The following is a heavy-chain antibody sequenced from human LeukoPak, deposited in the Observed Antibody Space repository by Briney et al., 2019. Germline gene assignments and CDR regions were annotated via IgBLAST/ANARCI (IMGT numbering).Heavy chain of an antibody. D-gene: IGHD1-26*01. V-gene: IGHV3-30-3*01. Sequence: GGSLRLSCVASGFTFSSYTMHWVRQAPGKGLEWVAVISYDGSNEYYEDSVKGRFTISRDSSRTTLYLQMISLRAEDTAVYYCARGPQYSGRIDYWGQGTLVTVSS. CDR3: ARGPQYSGRIDY. J-gene: IGHJ4*02. CDR2: ISYDGSNE. CDR1: GFTFSSYT.